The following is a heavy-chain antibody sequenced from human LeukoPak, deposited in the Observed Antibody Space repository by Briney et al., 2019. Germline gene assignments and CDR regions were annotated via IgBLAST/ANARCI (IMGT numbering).Heavy chain of an antibody. D-gene: IGHD4-17*01. V-gene: IGHV4-59*08. CDR3: AXQTMTTADAFDI. Sequence: SETLSLTCTVSGGSISSHFWSWIRQPPGKGLEWIAYIYYSGSTDYSGSTDYNPSLKSRVTISVDTSKKQFSLKLSSVTAGDTAXYXCAXQTMTTADAFDIWGQGTMVTVSS. CDR2: IYYSGSTDYSGST. J-gene: IGHJ3*02. CDR1: GGSISSHF.